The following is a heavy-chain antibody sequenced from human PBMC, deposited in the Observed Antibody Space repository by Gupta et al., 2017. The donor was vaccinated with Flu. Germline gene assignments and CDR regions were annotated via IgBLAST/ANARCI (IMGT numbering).Heavy chain of an antibody. J-gene: IGHJ4*02. CDR3: ARVAYCSTTNCFQPFDF. CDR2: INPNSGGT. CDR1: Y. Sequence: YIHWVRQAPGQGLEWMGRINPNSGGTKYAQKFQGRVTMTRDTSINTAFVELTMLTSDDTAVYYCARVAYCSTTNCFQPFDFWGQGPLVNVSS. D-gene: IGHD2-2*01. V-gene: IGHV1-2*06.